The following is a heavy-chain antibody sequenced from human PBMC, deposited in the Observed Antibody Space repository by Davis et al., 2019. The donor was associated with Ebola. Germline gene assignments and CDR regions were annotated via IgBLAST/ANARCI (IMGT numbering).Heavy chain of an antibody. D-gene: IGHD3-22*01. CDR3: ARGHFYDSRGYFS. CDR2: IFYSGAT. J-gene: IGHJ5*02. Sequence: PSEILSLTCTVSGVSIRSGEYYWSWIRQHPGKGLEWIGHIFYSGATYYSPSLKGRITISVDTSKNQFSLELSSVTAADTAVYYCARGHFYDSRGYFSWGQGTPVTVSS. CDR1: GVSIRSGEYY. V-gene: IGHV4-31*03.